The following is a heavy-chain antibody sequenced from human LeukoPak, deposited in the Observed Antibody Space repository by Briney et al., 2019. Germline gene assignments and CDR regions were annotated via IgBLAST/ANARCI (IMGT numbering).Heavy chain of an antibody. Sequence: SETLSLTCTVSGGSISSSSYYWSWIRQPAGKGLEWIGRIYTSGSTNYNPSLKSRVTISVDTSKNQFSLKLSSVTAADTAVYYCARDLIGAFDIWGQGTMVTVSS. CDR1: GGSISSSSYY. CDR2: IYTSGST. D-gene: IGHD3-22*01. CDR3: ARDLIGAFDI. V-gene: IGHV4-61*02. J-gene: IGHJ3*02.